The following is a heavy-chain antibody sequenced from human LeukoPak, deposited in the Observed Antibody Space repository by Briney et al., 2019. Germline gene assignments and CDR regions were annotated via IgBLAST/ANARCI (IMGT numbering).Heavy chain of an antibody. J-gene: IGHJ4*02. Sequence: GGSLRLSCAASEFTFSSYGMHWVRQAPGKGLEWVAVIWFDGSNKYYADSVKGRFTISRDNSKNTLYLQMNSLRAEDTAVYYCAKGMAYSSSYFDYWGQGTLVTVSS. V-gene: IGHV3-33*06. CDR2: IWFDGSNK. CDR3: AKGMAYSSSYFDY. D-gene: IGHD6-6*01. CDR1: EFTFSSYG.